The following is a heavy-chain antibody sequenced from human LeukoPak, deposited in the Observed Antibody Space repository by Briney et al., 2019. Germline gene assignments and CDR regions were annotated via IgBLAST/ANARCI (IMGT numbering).Heavy chain of an antibody. CDR3: ARDRGSGYSNAWS. CDR2: IWYDGSNK. CDR1: GFTFSSYG. Sequence: HPGGSLRLSCAASGFTFSSYGMHWVRQAPGKGLEWVAVIWYDGSNKYYADSVKGRFTISRDNSKNTLYLQMNSLRAEDTAVYYCARDRGSGYSNAWSWGQGTLVTVSS. V-gene: IGHV3-33*01. D-gene: IGHD6-19*01. J-gene: IGHJ5*02.